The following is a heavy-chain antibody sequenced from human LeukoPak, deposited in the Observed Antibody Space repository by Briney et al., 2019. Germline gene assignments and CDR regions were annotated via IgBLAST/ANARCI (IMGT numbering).Heavy chain of an antibody. D-gene: IGHD2-21*02. Sequence: GGSLRLSCAASGFTFSSYSMNWVRQAPGKGLEWVSSISSSSSYIYYADSVKGRFTISRDNAKNTLYLQMNSLRAEDTAVYYCASLGSYCGGDCYSGNNWFDPWGQGTLVTVSS. CDR3: ASLGSYCGGDCYSGNNWFDP. CDR1: GFTFSSYS. J-gene: IGHJ5*02. CDR2: ISSSSSYI. V-gene: IGHV3-21*01.